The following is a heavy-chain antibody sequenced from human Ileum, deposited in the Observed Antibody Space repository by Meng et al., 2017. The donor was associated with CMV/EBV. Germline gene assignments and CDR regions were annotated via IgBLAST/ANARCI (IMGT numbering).Heavy chain of an antibody. Sequence: SCKASGSTFTNFAIHWVRQAPGQRLEWMGWIYTDSGDTKFSQKFQGSVSFTRDTPATTAYMELTSLRSEDTAVYYCARGVISYHDSWGQGTLVTVSS. V-gene: IGHV1-3*04. CDR3: ARGVISYHDS. CDR2: IYTDSGDT. CDR1: GSTFTNFA. D-gene: IGHD3-16*01. J-gene: IGHJ5*02.